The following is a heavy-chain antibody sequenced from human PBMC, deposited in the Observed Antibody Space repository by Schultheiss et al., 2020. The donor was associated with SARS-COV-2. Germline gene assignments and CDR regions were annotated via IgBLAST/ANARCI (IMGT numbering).Heavy chain of an antibody. CDR2: IYYSGST. D-gene: IGHD3-10*01. V-gene: IGHV4-61*01. CDR3: ARGKMVRGVIRYNWFDP. J-gene: IGHJ5*02. CDR1: GGSVSSGSYY. Sequence: SETLSLTCTVSGGSVSSGSYYWSWIRQPPGKGLEWIGYIYYSGSTYYNPSLKSLVTISVDTSKNQFSLKLSSVTAADTAVYYCARGKMVRGVIRYNWFDPWGQGTLVTVSS.